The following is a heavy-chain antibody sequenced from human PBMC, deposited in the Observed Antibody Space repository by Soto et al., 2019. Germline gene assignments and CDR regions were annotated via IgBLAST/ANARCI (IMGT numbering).Heavy chain of an antibody. CDR3: ARQGRAGNWFDP. V-gene: IGHV4-30-2*01. CDR2: IYHSGST. J-gene: IGHJ5*02. Sequence: SETLSLTCAVSGGSISSGGYSWSWIRQPPGKGLEWIGYIYHSGSTYYNPSLKSRVTISVDRSKNQFSLRLSSVTAADTAVYYCARQGRAGNWFDPWGQGTLVTVSS. CDR1: GGSISSGGYS.